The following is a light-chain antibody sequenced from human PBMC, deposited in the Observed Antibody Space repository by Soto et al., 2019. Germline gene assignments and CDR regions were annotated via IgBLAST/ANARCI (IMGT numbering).Light chain of an antibody. V-gene: IGLV2-14*01. CDR2: EVS. CDR1: SSDVGGYNS. Sequence: QSALTQPASVSGSPGQSITISCTGTSSDVGGYNSVSWYQHHPGKAPKLMIYEVSNRPSGVSNRFSGSKSGNTASLTISGLQAEDEADYYCSSYTSSSTLSYVFATGTKLTVL. J-gene: IGLJ1*01. CDR3: SSYTSSSTLSYV.